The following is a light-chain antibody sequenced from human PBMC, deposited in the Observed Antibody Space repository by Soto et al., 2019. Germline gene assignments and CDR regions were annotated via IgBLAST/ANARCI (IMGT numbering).Light chain of an antibody. CDR3: QQYNNWPLA. V-gene: IGKV3-15*01. CDR1: QSLSSN. Sequence: EIVMTQSPATLSVSPVERVTLSCRASQSLSSNLAWYQQKPGRAPRLLIYGASTRATDIPARFSGSGSGTEFTLTISSLQSEDFAVYFCQQYNNWPLAFGQGTRLEIK. CDR2: GAS. J-gene: IGKJ5*01.